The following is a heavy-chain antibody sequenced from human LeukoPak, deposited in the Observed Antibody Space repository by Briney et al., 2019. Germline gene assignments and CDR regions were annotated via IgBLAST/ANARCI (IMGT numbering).Heavy chain of an antibody. CDR1: GYTFTGYY. CDR2: INPKSGGT. CDR3: ARAISDSTGYYAYYFDS. V-gene: IGHV1-2*02. J-gene: IGHJ4*02. D-gene: IGHD3-22*01. Sequence: GASVKVSCKASGYTFTGYYMHWVRQAPGQGLEWMGWINPKSGGTNYAQKFQGRVTITRDNSISTAYMELNSLTSEDTAVYYCARAISDSTGYYAYYFDSWGQGTLVTVSS.